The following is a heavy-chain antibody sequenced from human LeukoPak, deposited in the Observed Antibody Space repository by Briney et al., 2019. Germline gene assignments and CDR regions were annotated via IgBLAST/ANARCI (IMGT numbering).Heavy chain of an antibody. CDR2: INHSGST. V-gene: IGHV4-34*01. Sequence: PSETLSLTCAVYGGSFSGYYWSWIRQPPGKGLEWIGEINHSGSTNYNPSLKSRVTISVDTSKTQFSLKLSSVTAADTAVYYCAGIAVAASSPAFDIWGQGTMVTVPS. J-gene: IGHJ3*02. D-gene: IGHD6-19*01. CDR1: GGSFSGYY. CDR3: AGIAVAASSPAFDI.